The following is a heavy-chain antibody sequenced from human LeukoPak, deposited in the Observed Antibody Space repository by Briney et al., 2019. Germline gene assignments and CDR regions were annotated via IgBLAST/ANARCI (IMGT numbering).Heavy chain of an antibody. D-gene: IGHD3-22*01. CDR2: INNDESST. CDR3: AREDDSSGYYLGAFDI. CDR1: RFTFSSYW. Sequence: SGGSLRLSCAASRFTFSSYWMHWVRQAPGKGLVWVSRINNDESSTSYADSVKGRFTISRDNAKNTLYLQMNSLRAEDTAVYYCAREDDSSGYYLGAFDIWGQGTMVTVSS. J-gene: IGHJ3*02. V-gene: IGHV3-74*01.